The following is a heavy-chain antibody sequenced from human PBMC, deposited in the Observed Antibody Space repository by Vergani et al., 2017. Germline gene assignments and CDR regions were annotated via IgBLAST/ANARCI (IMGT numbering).Heavy chain of an antibody. CDR3: AKELRGSYYNYFDY. D-gene: IGHD1-26*01. CDR1: GFTFSSYG. Sequence: QVQLVESGGGVVQPGRSLRLSCAASGFTFSSYGMHWVRQAPGKGLEWVAVISYDGSNKYYADSVKGRFTISRDNSKNTLYLQMNSLRAEDTAVYYCAKELRGSYYNYFDYWGQGTLVTVSS. J-gene: IGHJ4*02. V-gene: IGHV3-30*18. CDR2: ISYDGSNK.